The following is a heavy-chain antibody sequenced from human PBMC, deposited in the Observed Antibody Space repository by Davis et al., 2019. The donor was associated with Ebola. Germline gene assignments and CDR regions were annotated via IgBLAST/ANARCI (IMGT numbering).Heavy chain of an antibody. CDR3: ATITILTGTTRRYFDY. D-gene: IGHD1-7*01. CDR1: GGSTSSSSYY. Sequence: PSETLSLTCTVSGGSTSSSSYYWGWIRQPPGKGLEWIGSIYHSGSTYYNPSLKSRVTISVDTSKNQISLKLSSMTAADTAVYYCATITILTGTTRRYFDYWGQGTLVTVSS. CDR2: IYHSGST. V-gene: IGHV4-39*01. J-gene: IGHJ4*02.